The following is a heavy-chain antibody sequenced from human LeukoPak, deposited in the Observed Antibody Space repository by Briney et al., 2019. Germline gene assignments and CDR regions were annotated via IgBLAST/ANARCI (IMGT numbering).Heavy chain of an antibody. Sequence: LSGGSLRLACAASGFTFDDYVMSWVRQAPGKWLQWVSCINWNGGSTGYADSVKGRFTISRYNAKNSLYLQMNSLRVEETALYYCARDVHGYSSSSLWFHFLYMDVWGKGTTVTVSS. CDR1: GFTFDDYV. CDR3: ARDVHGYSSSSLWFHFLYMDV. D-gene: IGHD6-6*01. V-gene: IGHV3-20*04. CDR2: INWNGGST. J-gene: IGHJ6*03.